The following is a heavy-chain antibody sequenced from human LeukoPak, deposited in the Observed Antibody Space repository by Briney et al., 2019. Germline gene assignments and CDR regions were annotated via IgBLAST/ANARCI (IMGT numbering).Heavy chain of an antibody. CDR2: ITASGGTS. J-gene: IGHJ4*02. Sequence: GGSLRLSCAASGFTFASYAMNWVRQAPGKGLEWVSAITASGGTSFYADSVRGRFTISRDNSENTLYLQMSSLRADDTAVYFCAKGTGSGTYNCDDWGQGTLVTVSS. CDR1: GFTFASYA. D-gene: IGHD3-10*01. V-gene: IGHV3-23*01. CDR3: AKGTGSGTYNCDD.